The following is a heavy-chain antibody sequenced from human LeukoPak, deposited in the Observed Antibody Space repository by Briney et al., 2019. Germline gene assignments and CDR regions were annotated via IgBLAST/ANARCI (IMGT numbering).Heavy chain of an antibody. CDR1: GGSISSYY. D-gene: IGHD6-13*01. CDR2: IYYSGST. Sequence: SSETLSLTCTVSGGSISSYYWSWIRQPPGKRLEWIGYIYYSGSTNYNPSLKSRVTISVDTSKNQFSLKLSSVTAADTAVYYRASGGHSSSWHAPFDYCGQETLVTVSS. V-gene: IGHV4-59*01. J-gene: IGHJ4*02. CDR3: ASGGHSSSWHAPFDY.